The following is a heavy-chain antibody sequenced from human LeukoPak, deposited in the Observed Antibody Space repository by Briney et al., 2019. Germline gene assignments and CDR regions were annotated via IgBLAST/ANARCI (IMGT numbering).Heavy chain of an antibody. J-gene: IGHJ4*02. CDR3: VSRGRSRELAL. CDR2: ISNSGSSI. Sequence: KPGGSLRLSCAASGFTFSDSYMTWIRQAPGKGLEWVSYISNSGSSIYYADSVKGRFTISRDDAKNTLYLQMNSLRVEDTAVYYCVSRGRSRELALWGQGTLVTVSS. D-gene: IGHD5-24*01. CDR1: GFTFSDSY. V-gene: IGHV3-11*04.